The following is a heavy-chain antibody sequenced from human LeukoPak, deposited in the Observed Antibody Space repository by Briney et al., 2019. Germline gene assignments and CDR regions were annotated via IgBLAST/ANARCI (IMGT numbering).Heavy chain of an antibody. Sequence: SETLSLTCTVSGGSISSSSYYWGWIRQPPGKGLEWIGSIYYSGSTYYNPSLKSRVTISVDTPKNQFSLKLSSVTAADTAVYYCARDRDTGYMDVWGKGTTVTVSS. CDR1: GGSISSSSYY. V-gene: IGHV4-39*07. CDR3: ARDRDTGYMDV. J-gene: IGHJ6*03. D-gene: IGHD3-10*01. CDR2: IYYSGST.